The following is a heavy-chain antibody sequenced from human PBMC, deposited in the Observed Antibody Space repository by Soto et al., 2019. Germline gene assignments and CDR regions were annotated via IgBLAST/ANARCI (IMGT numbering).Heavy chain of an antibody. V-gene: IGHV4-30-2*01. CDR3: ARASSP. J-gene: IGHJ5*02. CDR1: GGSISSGGYS. CDR2: IYPSGST. Sequence: QLQLQESGSGLVKPSQTLSLTCAVSGGSISSGGYSWSWIRQPPGKGLEWIGYIYPSGSTYYNPSPQSRVTISVDRSKTHFSRKLSSVTAADPAVYYCARASSPWGQGTLVTVSS.